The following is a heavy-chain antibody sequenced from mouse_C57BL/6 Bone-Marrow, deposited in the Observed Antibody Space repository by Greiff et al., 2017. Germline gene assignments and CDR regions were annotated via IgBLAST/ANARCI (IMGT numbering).Heavy chain of an antibody. CDR3: ARGALVYYGSCYRTWFAY. Sequence: QVQLQQSGPELVRPGVSVKISCKGSGYTFTDYAMHWVKQSHAKSLEWIGVISTYYGDASYNQKFKDKATMTVDKSSSTAYMELARLTSEDSAVYYCARGALVYYGSCYRTWFAYWGQGTLVTVSA. D-gene: IGHD1-1*01. V-gene: IGHV1-67*01. CDR1: GYTFTDYA. CDR2: ISTYYGDA. J-gene: IGHJ3*01.